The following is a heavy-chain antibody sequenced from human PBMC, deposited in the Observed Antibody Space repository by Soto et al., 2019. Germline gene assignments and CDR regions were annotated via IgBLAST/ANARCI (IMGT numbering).Heavy chain of an antibody. Sequence: QVQLQESGPGLVKPSQTLSLTCTVSGGSISSGNYYWSWIRQPPGKGLEWIGYIYYSGSTFYNPSLKSRLTISIDTSTNQFSLNLRSVTAADTAVYYCARDNYGANGWFDPWGQGTLVTVSS. D-gene: IGHD4-17*01. CDR3: ARDNYGANGWFDP. CDR1: GGSISSGNYY. CDR2: IYYSGST. J-gene: IGHJ5*02. V-gene: IGHV4-30-4*01.